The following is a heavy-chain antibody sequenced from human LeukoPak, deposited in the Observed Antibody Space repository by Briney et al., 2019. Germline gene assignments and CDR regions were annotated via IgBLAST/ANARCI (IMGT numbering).Heavy chain of an antibody. Sequence: GGSLRLSCAASGFSVSSNCMSWVRQAPGKGLEWVSVIYDGGSAYYADSVKGRFTISRDNSKNTLYLQMNSLRAEDTAVYYCARGEYYFDYWGQGTLVTVSS. V-gene: IGHV3-66*01. D-gene: IGHD3-10*01. CDR2: IYDGGSA. CDR1: GFSVSSNC. J-gene: IGHJ4*02. CDR3: ARGEYYFDY.